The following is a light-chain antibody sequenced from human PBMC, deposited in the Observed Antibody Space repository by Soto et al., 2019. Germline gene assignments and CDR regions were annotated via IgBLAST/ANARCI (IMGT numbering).Light chain of an antibody. CDR2: EVN. V-gene: IGLV2-14*01. CDR1: SRDIGKYDY. Sequence: QSVLTQPASVSGSPGQSITTSCTRTSRDIGKYDYVSWYQQPTGKAPTIIICEVNDRPSGVSNRLSGSKSGNAVSLTISGLQGEDVADYYCSLYTSSSPLSVFGTGTKVTVL. CDR3: SLYTSSSPLSV. J-gene: IGLJ1*01.